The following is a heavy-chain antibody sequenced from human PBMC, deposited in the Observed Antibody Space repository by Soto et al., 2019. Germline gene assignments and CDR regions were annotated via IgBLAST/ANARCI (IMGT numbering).Heavy chain of an antibody. D-gene: IGHD1-26*01. J-gene: IGHJ4*02. Sequence: QVQLVQSGAEVKKPGSSVKVSCRASGGTFSSYSINWVRQAPGQGLEWMGEIIPIFGTANYAQKFQGRVTITADEATSTTYMELSSLRSEDTAVYYCARDGGRHSGGIDYWGQGTLVTVSS. CDR2: IIPIFGTA. CDR3: ARDGGRHSGGIDY. CDR1: GGTFSSYS. V-gene: IGHV1-69*01.